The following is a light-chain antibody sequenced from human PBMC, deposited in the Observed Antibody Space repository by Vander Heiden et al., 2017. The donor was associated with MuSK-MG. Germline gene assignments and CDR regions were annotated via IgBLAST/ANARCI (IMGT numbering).Light chain of an antibody. V-gene: IGLV1-40*01. CDR3: QSYDSGLSGDVV. Sequence: QSVLTQPPSVSGAPGQRVTIPCTGSSSNIGAGYDVPWYQQLPGTAPNLLIYGNSNRPSGVPDRFSGSKSGTSASLAITGLQAEDEADYYCQSYDSGLSGDVVFGGGTKLTVL. J-gene: IGLJ2*01. CDR2: GNS. CDR1: SSNIGAGYD.